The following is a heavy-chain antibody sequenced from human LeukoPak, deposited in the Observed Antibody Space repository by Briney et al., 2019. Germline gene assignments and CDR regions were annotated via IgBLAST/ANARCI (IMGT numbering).Heavy chain of an antibody. V-gene: IGHV3-74*01. CDR2: INSYGSRT. Sequence: SGGSLRLCCAASAFTFSSYWRHSVHQAPGKGLVWVSRINSYGSRTSYADSVTGRFTISRDNAKNTLYLQMNSLRAEDTAVYYCARSDYDFWSGPEYWGQGTLVTVSS. CDR1: AFTFSSYW. CDR3: ARSDYDFWSGPEY. J-gene: IGHJ4*02. D-gene: IGHD3-3*01.